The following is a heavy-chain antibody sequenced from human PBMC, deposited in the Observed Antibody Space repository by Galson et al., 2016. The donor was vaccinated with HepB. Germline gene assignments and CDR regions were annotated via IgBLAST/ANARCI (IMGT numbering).Heavy chain of an antibody. CDR1: GFNFNVRG. Sequence: SLRLSCAASGFNFNVRGMHWVRQAPGKGLEWLAVIWYDGSKTQYADSVKGRFTVSRDNRKDTLFLDVSGLRAEDSAVYFCARDAGRTYGGYLENWGPGNQVIVSS. J-gene: IGHJ4*02. V-gene: IGHV3-33*08. CDR2: IWYDGSKT. D-gene: IGHD4-17*01. CDR3: ARDAGRTYGGYLEN.